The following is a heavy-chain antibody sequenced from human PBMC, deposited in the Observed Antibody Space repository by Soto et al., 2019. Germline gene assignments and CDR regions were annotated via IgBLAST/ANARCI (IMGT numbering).Heavy chain of an antibody. D-gene: IGHD5-12*01. V-gene: IGHV1-69*12. CDR2: IIPIFGTA. J-gene: IGHJ4*02. CDR1: GGTFSSYA. Sequence: QVQLVQSGAEVKKPGSSVKVSCKASGGTFSSYAISWVRQAPGQGLEWMGGIIPIFGTANYAQKFQGRVTITADDGTSTADMERSSLRAEDTAVYYWASENSRDGYNYRAGSGYWGQGTLVTVSS. CDR3: ASENSRDGYNYRAGSGY.